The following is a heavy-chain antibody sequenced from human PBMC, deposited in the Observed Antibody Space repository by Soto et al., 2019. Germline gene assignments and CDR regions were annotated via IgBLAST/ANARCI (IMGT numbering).Heavy chain of an antibody. J-gene: IGHJ5*02. V-gene: IGHV4-31*02. CDR3: ASRIAARLGNWFDP. Sequence: SETLSLTCTVSGGSISSGGYYWSWIRQHPGKGLEWIGYIYYSGSTYYNPSLKSRVTISVDTSKNQFSLKLSSVTAADTAVYYCASRIAARLGNWFDPWGQGTLVTGS. CDR1: GGSISSGGYY. CDR2: IYYSGST. D-gene: IGHD6-6*01.